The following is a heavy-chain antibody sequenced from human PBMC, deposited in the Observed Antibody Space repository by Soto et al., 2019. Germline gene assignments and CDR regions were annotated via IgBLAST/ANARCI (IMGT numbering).Heavy chain of an antibody. Sequence: QVQLVQSGAEVREPGASVKVSCKASGYTFTNYGVSWVRQAPGQGLEWMGWIGGYKGNTNYAQKLQGRVTLTTDTSTSTAYMEVRSLRSDDTAVYYCAPVTLDTGMPSGYGGQGTLVTVSS. CDR2: IGGYKGNT. D-gene: IGHD5-18*01. V-gene: IGHV1-18*01. J-gene: IGHJ4*02. CDR3: APVTLDTGMPSGY. CDR1: GYTFTNYG.